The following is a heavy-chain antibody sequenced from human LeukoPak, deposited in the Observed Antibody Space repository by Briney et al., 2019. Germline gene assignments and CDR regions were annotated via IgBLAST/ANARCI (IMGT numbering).Heavy chain of an antibody. CDR3: ARDFQFTVVGATEARYFDY. CDR1: GYTFTSYG. J-gene: IGHJ4*02. V-gene: IGHV1-18*01. CDR2: ISAYNGNI. Sequence: GASVKVSCKASGYTFTSYGISWVRQAPGQGLEWMGWISAYNGNINYAQKLQGRVTMTTDTSTSTAYMELRSLRSDDTAVYYCARDFQFTVVGATEARYFDYWGQGTLVTVSS. D-gene: IGHD1-26*01.